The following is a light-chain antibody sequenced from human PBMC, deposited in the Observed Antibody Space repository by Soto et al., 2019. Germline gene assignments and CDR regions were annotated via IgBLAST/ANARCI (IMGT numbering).Light chain of an antibody. CDR3: CSYAGSYTLV. Sequence: QSVLTQPPSVSGAPGQRVTISCTGSSSNIGAGYDVHWYQQLPGTAPKLMIYDVSKRPSGVPDRFSGSKSGNTASLTISGLQAEDEADYYCCSYAGSYTLVFGGGTQLTVL. CDR1: SSNIGAGYD. CDR2: DVS. J-gene: IGLJ2*01. V-gene: IGLV1-40*01.